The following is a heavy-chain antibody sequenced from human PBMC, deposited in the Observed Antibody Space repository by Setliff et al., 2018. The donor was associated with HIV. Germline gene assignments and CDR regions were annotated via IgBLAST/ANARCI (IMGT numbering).Heavy chain of an antibody. CDR2: IYIYNSGST. V-gene: IGHV4-59*01. J-gene: IGHJ4*02. Sequence: PSETLSLTCSVSGGSFSGYYWSWIRQPPGKGQEWIGYIYIYNSGSTNYNPALTSRVTISVDTSRNQFSLKLTSVTAADTAIYYCARGVNFDYWGQGTQVTVSS. CDR1: GGSFSGYY. CDR3: ARGVNFDY. D-gene: IGHD3-3*01.